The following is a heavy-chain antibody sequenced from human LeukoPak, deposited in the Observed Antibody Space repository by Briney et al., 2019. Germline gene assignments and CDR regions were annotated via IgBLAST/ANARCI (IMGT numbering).Heavy chain of an antibody. Sequence: GESLKISCQGSGYRFTTYWIGWVRQMPGKGLEWMGIIYPDDSDTRYSPSFQGQVTISADKSITTAYLQWNSLKASDTAIYYCARLGPEQWLVPGSLDIWGQGTMVTVSS. CDR2: IYPDDSDT. V-gene: IGHV5-51*01. D-gene: IGHD6-19*01. CDR1: GYRFTTYW. CDR3: ARLGPEQWLVPGSLDI. J-gene: IGHJ3*02.